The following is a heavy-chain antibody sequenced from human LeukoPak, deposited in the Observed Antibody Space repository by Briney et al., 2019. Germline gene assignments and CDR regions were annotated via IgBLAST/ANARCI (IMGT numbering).Heavy chain of an antibody. CDR1: RFTFSSYG. Sequence: PGGSLRLSCAASRFTFSSYGMSWVRQAPGKGLEWVSVIYSGGSTYYADSVKGRFTISRDNSKNTLYLQMNSLRAEDTAVYYCARDHPHYDSSGYYFVDYWGQGTLVTVSS. V-gene: IGHV3-53*01. CDR3: ARDHPHYDSSGYYFVDY. CDR2: IYSGGST. D-gene: IGHD3-22*01. J-gene: IGHJ4*02.